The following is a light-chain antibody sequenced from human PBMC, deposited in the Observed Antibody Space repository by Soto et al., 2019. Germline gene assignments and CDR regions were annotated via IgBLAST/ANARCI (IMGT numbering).Light chain of an antibody. CDR2: DAS. J-gene: IGKJ1*01. V-gene: IGKV3-15*01. CDR1: QSVSTN. Sequence: EMVMTQSPATLSLSPGERATLSCRASQSVSTNLAWYQQKPGQAPRLLIYDASTRATGIPARFSGSGSGTEFTLTISSLQSEDFAVYDCQQYNNWPPWTVGQGTTVEIK. CDR3: QQYNNWPPWT.